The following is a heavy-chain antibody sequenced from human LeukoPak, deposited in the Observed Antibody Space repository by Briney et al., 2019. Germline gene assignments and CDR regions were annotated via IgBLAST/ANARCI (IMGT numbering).Heavy chain of an antibody. CDR1: GDSVSSNSAA. CDR2: TYYRSKWYN. V-gene: IGHV6-1*01. J-gene: IGHJ4*02. CDR3: ARHKPTLDCGGDCYSEYFDY. Sequence: SQTLSLTCAISGDSVSSNSAAWNWIRQSPSRGLEWLGRTYYRSKWYNDYAVSVKSRITINPDTSKNQFSLKLSSVTAADTAVYYCARHKPTLDCGGDCYSEYFDYWGQGTLVTVSS. D-gene: IGHD2-21*02.